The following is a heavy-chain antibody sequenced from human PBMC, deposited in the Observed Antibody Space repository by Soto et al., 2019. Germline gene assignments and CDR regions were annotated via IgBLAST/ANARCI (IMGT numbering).Heavy chain of an antibody. V-gene: IGHV4-39*01. CDR1: GVSISNSSYY. CDR3: ARNGSN. J-gene: IGHJ4*02. Sequence: SETLSLTCTVSGVSISNSSYYWGWIRRPPGKGLEWIGTIYYSGITYYNPSPKSRVTISVDTSKNQFSLKLTSVTAADTAVYYCARNGSNWAQGTLVTVSS. CDR2: IYYSGIT.